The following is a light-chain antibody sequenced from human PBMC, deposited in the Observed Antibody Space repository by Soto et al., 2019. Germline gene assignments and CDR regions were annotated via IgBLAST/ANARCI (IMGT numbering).Light chain of an antibody. Sequence: QSVLTQPASVSGSLGQSIAISCTGTRIDVGSRDSVSWYQHHPGKAPKLLIYDVNLRPSGVSHRFSGSKSGTTASLTISGLQTEDEADYSCASYTTSNTLMFGGGTQLTVL. CDR3: ASYTTSNTLM. J-gene: IGLJ3*02. V-gene: IGLV2-14*03. CDR1: RIDVGSRDS. CDR2: DVN.